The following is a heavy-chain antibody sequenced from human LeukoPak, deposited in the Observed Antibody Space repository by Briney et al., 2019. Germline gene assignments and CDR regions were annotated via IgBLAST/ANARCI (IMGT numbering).Heavy chain of an antibody. CDR2: ISSSSNYK. D-gene: IGHD1-1*01. Sequence: PGGSLRLSCAASGFTFSDYYMSWIRQAPGKGLEWISYISSSSNYKNYADSVQGRFTISRDNSKNTLYLQMSSLRAEDTAVYYCARDWKLDYWGQGTLVTVSS. J-gene: IGHJ4*02. CDR1: GFTFSDYY. V-gene: IGHV3-11*06. CDR3: ARDWKLDY.